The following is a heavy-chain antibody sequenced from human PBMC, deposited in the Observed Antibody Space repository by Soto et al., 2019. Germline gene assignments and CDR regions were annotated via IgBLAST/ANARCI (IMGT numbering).Heavy chain of an antibody. J-gene: IGHJ6*03. Sequence: GGSLRLSCAASGFTFSSYAMSWVRQAPGKGLEWVSAISGSGGSTYYADSVKGRFTISRQNSKNTLYLQMNSLRAEDTAVYYCAKVKWRDSYSYYYYMDVWGKGTTVTVSS. D-gene: IGHD2-21*02. CDR2: ISGSGGST. CDR1: GFTFSSYA. V-gene: IGHV3-23*01. CDR3: AKVKWRDSYSYYYYMDV.